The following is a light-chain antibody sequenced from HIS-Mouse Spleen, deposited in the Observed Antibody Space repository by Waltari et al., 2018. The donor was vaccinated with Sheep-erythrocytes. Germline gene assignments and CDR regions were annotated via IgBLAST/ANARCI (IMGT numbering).Light chain of an antibody. CDR2: EGS. V-gene: IGLV2-23*01. CDR3: CSYAGSSTPWV. CDR1: SSDVGSYNL. J-gene: IGLJ3*02. Sequence: QSALTQPASVSGSPGQSITIPCTAPSSDVGSYNLVSWYQQHPGKAPKLMIYEGSKRPSGVSNRFSGSKSGNTASLTISGLQAEDEADYYCCSYAGSSTPWVFGGGTKLTVL.